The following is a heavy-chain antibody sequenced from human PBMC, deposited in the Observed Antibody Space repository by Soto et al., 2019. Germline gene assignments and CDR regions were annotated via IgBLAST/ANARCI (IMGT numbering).Heavy chain of an antibody. D-gene: IGHD6-19*01. CDR3: ASIGIAVALGYYYYGMDV. CDR2: IIPIFGTA. CDR1: GGTFSSYA. V-gene: IGHV1-69*01. J-gene: IGHJ6*02. Sequence: QVRLVQSGAEVKKPGSSVKVSCKASGGTFSSYAISWVRQAPGQGLEWMGGIIPIFGTANYAQKFQGRVTITADESTSTAYMELSSLRSEDTAVYYCASIGIAVALGYYYYGMDVWGQGTTVTVSS.